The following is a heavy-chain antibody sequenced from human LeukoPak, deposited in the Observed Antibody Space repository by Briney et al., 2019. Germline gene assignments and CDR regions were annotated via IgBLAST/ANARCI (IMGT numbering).Heavy chain of an antibody. Sequence: GGSLRLSCAASGFTFDDYAMHWVRQAPGKGLEWVSLISWDGGSTYYADSVKGRFTISRDNSKNSLYLQMNSLRAEDTALYYCAKGAAGYYDSSGYYYGYFDYWGLGTLVTVSS. J-gene: IGHJ4*02. CDR1: GFTFDDYA. D-gene: IGHD3-22*01. V-gene: IGHV3-43D*03. CDR2: ISWDGGST. CDR3: AKGAAGYYDSSGYYYGYFDY.